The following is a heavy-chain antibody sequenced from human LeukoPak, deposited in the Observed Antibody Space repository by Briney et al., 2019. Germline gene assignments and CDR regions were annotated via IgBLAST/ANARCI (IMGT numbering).Heavy chain of an antibody. CDR3: ASESYRLYGLDV. V-gene: IGHV3-53*04. CDR1: GFTVSKNY. D-gene: IGHD3-16*02. J-gene: IGHJ6*02. CDR2: IYSGGST. Sequence: GGSLRLSCAASGFTVSKNYMNWVRQAPGKGLEWVSVIYSGGSTLYADSVKGRFTISRHNYKNTVDLQMNGLRAEDSAVYYCASESYRLYGLDVWGQGTTVIVSS.